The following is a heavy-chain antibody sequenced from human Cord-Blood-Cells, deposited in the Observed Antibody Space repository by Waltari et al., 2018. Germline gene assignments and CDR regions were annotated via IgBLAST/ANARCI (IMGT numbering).Heavy chain of an antibody. CDR3: ARREYGSGTHKADAFDI. Sequence: QLQLQESGPGLVKPSETLSLTCTVSGGSISSSSYYWGWIRQPPGKGLEWIGSIYYSGSTYYNPSLKGRVTISVDTSKNQFSLKLSSVTAAGTAVYYCARREYGSGTHKADAFDIWGQGTMVTVSS. CDR2: IYYSGST. V-gene: IGHV4-39*01. J-gene: IGHJ3*02. CDR1: GGSISSSSYY. D-gene: IGHD3-10*01.